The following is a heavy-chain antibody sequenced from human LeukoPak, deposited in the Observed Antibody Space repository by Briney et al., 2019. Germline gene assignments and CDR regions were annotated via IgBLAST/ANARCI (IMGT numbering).Heavy chain of an antibody. J-gene: IGHJ3*02. Sequence: LGESLKISRKGSGYSFTSYWIGWVRQMPGRGLEWMGIIYPGDSDTRYSPSFQGQVTISADKSISTASLQWSSLKASDTAMYYCARRGYCSGGACFSNIFDIWGQGTMVTVSS. CDR1: GYSFTSYW. D-gene: IGHD2-15*01. V-gene: IGHV5-51*01. CDR2: IYPGDSDT. CDR3: ARRGYCSGGACFSNIFDI.